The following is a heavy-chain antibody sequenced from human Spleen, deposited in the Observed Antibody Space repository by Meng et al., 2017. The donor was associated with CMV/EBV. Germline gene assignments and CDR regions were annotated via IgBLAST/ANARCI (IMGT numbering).Heavy chain of an antibody. V-gene: IGHV1-18*01. D-gene: IGHD3-10*01. CDR1: GYTFTSYG. Sequence: KASGYTFTSYGIRWVRQAPGQGLEWMGWISAYNGNTNYAQKLQGRVTMTTDTSTSTAYMELRSLRSDDTAVYYCARVPITMVGWFDPWGQGTLVTVSS. J-gene: IGHJ5*02. CDR2: ISAYNGNT. CDR3: ARVPITMVGWFDP.